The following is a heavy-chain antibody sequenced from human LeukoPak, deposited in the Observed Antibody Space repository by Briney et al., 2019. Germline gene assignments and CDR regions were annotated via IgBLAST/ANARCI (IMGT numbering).Heavy chain of an antibody. CDR2: ISSNGGST. D-gene: IGHD4-17*01. J-gene: IGHJ5*02. CDR3: VKDPGRDYGDNGGWFDP. Sequence: GGSLGLSCSASGFTFSSYAMHWVRQAPGKGLEYVSAISSNGGSTYYADSVKGRFTISRDNSKNTLYLQVSSLRAEDTAVYYCVKDPGRDYGDNGGWFDPWGQGTLVTVSS. V-gene: IGHV3-64D*06. CDR1: GFTFSSYA.